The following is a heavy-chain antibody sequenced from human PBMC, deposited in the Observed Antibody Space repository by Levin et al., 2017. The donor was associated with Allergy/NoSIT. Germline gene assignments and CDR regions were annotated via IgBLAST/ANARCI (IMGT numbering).Heavy chain of an antibody. CDR3: ARRERGYFDF. CDR1: GFIFNTYA. V-gene: IGHV3-30*04. D-gene: IGHD2-15*01. J-gene: IGHJ4*02. Sequence: SCAASGFIFNTYAMHWVRQAPGKGLEWVASISSDGSDRYFPDSVKGRFTISRDDSKNTVYLHINSLRSEDTAVYFCARRERGYFDFWGKGTLVTVSS. CDR2: ISSDGSDR.